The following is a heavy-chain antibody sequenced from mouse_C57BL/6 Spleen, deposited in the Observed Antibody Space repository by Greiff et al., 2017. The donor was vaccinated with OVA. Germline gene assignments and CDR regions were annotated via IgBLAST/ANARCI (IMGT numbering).Heavy chain of an antibody. CDR1: GYTFTSYW. J-gene: IGHJ1*03. Sequence: QVQLKQPGAELVMPGASVKLSCKASGYTFTSYWMHWVKQRPGQGLEWIGEIDPSDSYTNYNQKFKGKSTLTVDKSSSTAYMQLSSLTSEDSAVYYCARSGYYSNYWYFDVWGTGTTVSVSS. CDR2: IDPSDSYT. D-gene: IGHD2-5*01. CDR3: ARSGYYSNYWYFDV. V-gene: IGHV1-69*01.